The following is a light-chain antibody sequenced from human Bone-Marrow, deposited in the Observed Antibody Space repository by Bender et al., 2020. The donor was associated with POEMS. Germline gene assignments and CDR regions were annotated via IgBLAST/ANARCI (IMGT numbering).Light chain of an antibody. J-gene: IGLJ3*02. CDR1: SGHNNYA. CDR3: QTWGTGVRV. V-gene: IGLV4-69*01. CDR2: VNGDGSH. Sequence: QLVLTQSPSASASLGASVRLTCTLSSGHNNYAIAWHQQQPEKGPRYLMKVNGDGSHDKGDEIPDRFSGSSSGAERYLTISSLQSEDEGDYYCQTWGTGVRVFGGGTKLTVL.